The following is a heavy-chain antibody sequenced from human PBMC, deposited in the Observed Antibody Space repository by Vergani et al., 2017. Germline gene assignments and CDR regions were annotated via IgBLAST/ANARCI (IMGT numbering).Heavy chain of an antibody. CDR1: GFTFSTYA. Sequence: EVQLLESGGGLVQPGGSLRLSCAASGFTFSTYAMTWVRQAPGKGLEWVSTISSDGGSTYYADSVKGRFTISRDNSKNTLSLQMNSLTAEDTAIYYCAGPQGNSADYNGGFDYWGQGILVTVSA. CDR3: AGPQGNSADYNGGFDY. CDR2: ISSDGGST. V-gene: IGHV3-23*01. D-gene: IGHD3-22*01. J-gene: IGHJ4*02.